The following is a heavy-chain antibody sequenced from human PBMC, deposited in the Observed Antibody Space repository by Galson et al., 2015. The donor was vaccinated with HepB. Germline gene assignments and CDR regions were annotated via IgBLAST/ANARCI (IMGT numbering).Heavy chain of an antibody. CDR1: GYTFTSYA. V-gene: IGHV1-3*01. D-gene: IGHD6-19*01. Sequence: SVKVSCKASGYTFTSYAMHWVRQAPGQRHEWMGWINAGNGNTKYSQKFQGRVTITRDTSASTAYMELSSLRSEDTAVYYCAAQWLVLGNGYFDYWGQGTLVTVSS. CDR2: INAGNGNT. J-gene: IGHJ4*02. CDR3: AAQWLVLGNGYFDY.